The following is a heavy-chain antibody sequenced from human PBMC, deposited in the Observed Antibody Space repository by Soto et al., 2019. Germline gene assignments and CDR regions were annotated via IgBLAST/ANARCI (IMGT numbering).Heavy chain of an antibody. CDR2: IIPIFGTA. Sequence: SVKVSCKASGGTFSSYAISWVRQAPGQGLEWMGGIIPIFGTANYAQKFQGRVTMTRNTSISTAYMELSSLRSEDTAVYYCAREGIPPAATPFYYYYSGRDARGQGTTVTVSS. CDR3: AREGIPPAATPFYYYYSGRDA. CDR1: GGTFSSYA. V-gene: IGHV1-69*05. D-gene: IGHD2-2*01. J-gene: IGHJ6*02.